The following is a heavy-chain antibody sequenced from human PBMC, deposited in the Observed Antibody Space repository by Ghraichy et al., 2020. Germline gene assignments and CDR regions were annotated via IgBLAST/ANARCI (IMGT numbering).Heavy chain of an antibody. D-gene: IGHD6-19*01. CDR1: GFTFSSYG. J-gene: IGHJ4*02. CDR2: IRYDGSNK. CDR3: AKVFERELWLIPIDS. Sequence: GESLNISCAASGFTFSSYGMHWVRQAPGKGLEWVAFIRYDGSNKYYADFVKGRFTISRDNSNDTLYLQMNSLRAEDTAVYYCAKVFERELWLIPIDSWGQGTLVTVSS. V-gene: IGHV3-30*02.